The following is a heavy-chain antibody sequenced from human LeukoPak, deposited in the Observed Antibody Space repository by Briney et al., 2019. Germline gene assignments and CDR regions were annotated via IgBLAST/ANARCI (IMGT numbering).Heavy chain of an antibody. CDR3: ARPWDSSSGHIDY. CDR2: IYPGDSDT. J-gene: IGHJ4*02. V-gene: IGHV5-51*01. Sequence: GESLKISCKGSGYSFTSYWIGWVRQMPGKVLEWMGIIYPGDSDTRYSPSFQGQVTISADKSISTAHLQWSSLKASDTAMYYCARPWDSSSGHIDYWGQGTLVTVSS. D-gene: IGHD3-22*01. CDR1: GYSFTSYW.